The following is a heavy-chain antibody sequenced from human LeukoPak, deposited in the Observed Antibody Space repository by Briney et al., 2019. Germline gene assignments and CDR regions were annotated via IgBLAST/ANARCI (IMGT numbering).Heavy chain of an antibody. J-gene: IGHJ5*02. CDR1: GFTFDDYA. V-gene: IGHV3-9*01. CDR2: ISWNSGSI. CDR3: AKDGFDP. Sequence: GGSLRLSCAASGFTFDDYAMHWLRQAPGKGLEWVSGISWNSGSIGYADAVKGRFTISRDNAKNSLYLQMNSLRAEDTALYYCAKDGFDPWGQGTLVTVSS.